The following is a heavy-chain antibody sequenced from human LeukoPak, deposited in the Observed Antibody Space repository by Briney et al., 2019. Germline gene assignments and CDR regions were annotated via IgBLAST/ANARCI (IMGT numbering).Heavy chain of an antibody. V-gene: IGHV4-59*01. J-gene: IGHJ5*02. Sequence: SSETLSLTCTVSGGSISSYYWSWIRQPPGKGLEWIGYIYYSGSTNYNPSLKSRVTISVDTSKNQFSLKLSSVTAADTAVYYCARDRGYGSGITWGQGTLVTVSS. D-gene: IGHD3-10*01. CDR3: ARDRGYGSGIT. CDR1: GGSISSYY. CDR2: IYYSGST.